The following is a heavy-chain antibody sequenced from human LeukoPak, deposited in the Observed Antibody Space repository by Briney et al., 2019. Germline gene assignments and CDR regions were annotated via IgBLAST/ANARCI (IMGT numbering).Heavy chain of an antibody. J-gene: IGHJ4*02. CDR1: GLTFSNYW. V-gene: IGHV3-7*01. CDR3: ARDYWRSIDH. CDR2: VNEDGSAK. D-gene: IGHD1-1*01. Sequence: GGSLRLSCVVSGLTFSNYWMIWVRQAPGKGLESVAIVNEDGSAKYYLDSVKGRFTISRDNARNSLYLEMNSMRAEDTAVYYCARDYWRSIDHWGQGTLVTVSS.